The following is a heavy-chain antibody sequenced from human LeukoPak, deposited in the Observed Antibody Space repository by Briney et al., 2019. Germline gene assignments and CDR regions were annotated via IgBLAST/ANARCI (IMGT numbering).Heavy chain of an antibody. CDR1: GFTFSSYS. CDR3: ARNYDILTGYHINWFDP. D-gene: IGHD3-9*01. J-gene: IGHJ5*02. V-gene: IGHV3-21*01. Sequence: GRSLRLSCAASGFTFSSYSMNWVRQAPGKGLEWVSSISSSSSYIYYADSVKGRFTISRDNAKNSLYLQMNSLRAEDTAVYYCARNYDILTGYHINWFDPWGQGTLVTVSS. CDR2: ISSSSSYI.